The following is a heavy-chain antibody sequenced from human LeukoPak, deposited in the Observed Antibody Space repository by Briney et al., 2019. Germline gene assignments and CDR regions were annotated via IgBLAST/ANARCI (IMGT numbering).Heavy chain of an antibody. D-gene: IGHD6-13*01. CDR1: GFTVSNNY. CDR3: AKSRGYRGAFDI. CDR2: IYSDGTT. V-gene: IGHV3-53*01. Sequence: GGSLRLSCAASGFTVSNNYMSWVRQAPGKKLEWVSDIYSDGTTFYADSVKGRFTISRDNSKNTLYLQMNSLRAEDTAVYYCAKSRGYRGAFDIWGQGTMVTVSS. J-gene: IGHJ3*02.